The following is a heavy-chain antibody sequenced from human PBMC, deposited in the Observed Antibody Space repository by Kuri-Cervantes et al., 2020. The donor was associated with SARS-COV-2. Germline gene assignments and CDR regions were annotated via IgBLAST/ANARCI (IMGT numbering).Heavy chain of an antibody. CDR1: GYTFTSYG. Sequence: ASVKVSCKASGYTFTSYGISWVRQAPGQGLERMGWISAYNGNTNYAQKLQGRVTMTTDTSTSTAYMELRSLRSDDTAVYYCAGSSIAPNYYYYGMDVWGQGTTVTVSS. J-gene: IGHJ6*02. CDR3: AGSSIAPNYYYYGMDV. V-gene: IGHV1-18*04. CDR2: ISAYNGNT. D-gene: IGHD3-10*01.